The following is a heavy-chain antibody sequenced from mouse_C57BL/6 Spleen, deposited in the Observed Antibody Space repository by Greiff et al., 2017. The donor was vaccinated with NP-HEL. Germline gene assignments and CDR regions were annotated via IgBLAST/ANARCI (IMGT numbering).Heavy chain of an antibody. D-gene: IGHD2-3*01. V-gene: IGHV1-22*01. CDR3: ARDGYYGFDY. CDR2: INPNNGGT. J-gene: IGHJ2*01. Sequence: VQLKESGPELVKPGASVKMSCKASGYTFTDYNMHWVKQSHGKSLEWIGYINPNNGGTSYNQKFKGKATLTVNKSSSTAYMELRSLTSEDSAVYYCARDGYYGFDYWGQGTTLTVSS. CDR1: GYTFTDYN.